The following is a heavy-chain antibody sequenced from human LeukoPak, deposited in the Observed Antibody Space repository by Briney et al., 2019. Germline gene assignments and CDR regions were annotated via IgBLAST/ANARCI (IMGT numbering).Heavy chain of an antibody. CDR1: GYTFTGYY. CDR2: INPNSGGT. CDR3: ARGDGDYEYYFDY. Sequence: ASVKVSCKASGYTFTGYYMHWVRQAPGQGLEWMGWINPNSGGTNYAQKFQGRVTMTRDTSISTAYMELSRLRSDDTAVYYSARGDGDYEYYFDYWGQGTLVTVSS. J-gene: IGHJ4*02. V-gene: IGHV1-2*02. D-gene: IGHD4-17*01.